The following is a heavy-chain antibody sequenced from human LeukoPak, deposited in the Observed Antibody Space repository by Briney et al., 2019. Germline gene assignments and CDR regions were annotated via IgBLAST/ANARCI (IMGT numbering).Heavy chain of an antibody. CDR2: ISGSGGST. J-gene: IGHJ4*02. CDR3: AKDMVVRGVFDY. D-gene: IGHD3-10*01. V-gene: IGHV3-23*01. CDR1: GFTFSSYA. Sequence: GGSLRLSCAASGFTFSSYAMSWARQAPGKGLEWVSAISGSGGSTYYADSVKGRFTISRDNSKNTLYLQMNSLRAEDTAVYYCAKDMVVRGVFDYWGQGTLVTVSS.